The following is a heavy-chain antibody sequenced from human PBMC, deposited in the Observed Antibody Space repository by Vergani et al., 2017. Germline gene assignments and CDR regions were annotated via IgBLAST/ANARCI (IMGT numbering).Heavy chain of an antibody. CDR2: ISWDGGST. D-gene: IGHD2-15*01. V-gene: IGHV3-43*01. J-gene: IGHJ4*02. Sequence: EVQLVESGGVVVQPGGSLRLSCAASGFPFDAYPMHWVRQAPGKGLEWVSLISWDGGSTYYADSVKGRFTISRDNSKNSLYLQMNSLRTEDTALYYCAKGGYCSGGSCPTASREFDYWGQGTLVTVSS. CDR1: GFPFDAYP. CDR3: AKGGYCSGGSCPTASREFDY.